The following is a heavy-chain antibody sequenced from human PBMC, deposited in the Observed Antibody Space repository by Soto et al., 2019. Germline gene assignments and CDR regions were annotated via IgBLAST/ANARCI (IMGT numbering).Heavy chain of an antibody. Sequence: QVQLVESGGGVVQPGRSLRLSCAASGFTFSSYGMHWVRQAPGKGLEWVAVISYDGSNKYYADSVKGRFTISRDNSKHTLDLQMNSLRAEDTAVYYCAKDGVNTYYDILTGSFDYWGQGTLVTVSS. CDR2: ISYDGSNK. D-gene: IGHD3-9*01. V-gene: IGHV3-30*18. CDR1: GFTFSSYG. J-gene: IGHJ4*02. CDR3: AKDGVNTYYDILTGSFDY.